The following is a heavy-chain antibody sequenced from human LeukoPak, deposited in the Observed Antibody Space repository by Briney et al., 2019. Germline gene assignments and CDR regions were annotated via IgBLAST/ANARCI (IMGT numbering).Heavy chain of an antibody. V-gene: IGHV3-66*02. CDR1: GITVSTNY. CDR3: AKGASLVVRGYYYMDV. J-gene: IGHJ6*03. D-gene: IGHD2-2*01. CDR2: IYSGGGT. Sequence: PGRSLRLSCAASGITVSTNYMSWVRQAPGKGLEWVSIIYSGGGTYYADSVKGRFTISRENSKNTLWLQMNSLRAEDTAVYYCAKGASLVVRGYYYMDVWGKGTTVTVSS.